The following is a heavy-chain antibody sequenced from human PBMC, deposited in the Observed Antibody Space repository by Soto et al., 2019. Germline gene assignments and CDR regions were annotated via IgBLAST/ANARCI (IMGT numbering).Heavy chain of an antibody. Sequence: PGGSLRLSCAVSGSTFSSHWMHWVRQAPGKGLVWVSRINSDGSSTNYADSVKGRFTISRDNAKKTLYLQMNSLRADDTAVYYCARDSSPYYDFWSGFYTYFDYWGQGA. J-gene: IGHJ4*02. D-gene: IGHD3-3*01. CDR1: GSTFSSHW. V-gene: IGHV3-74*01. CDR3: ARDSSPYYDFWSGFYTYFDY. CDR2: INSDGSST.